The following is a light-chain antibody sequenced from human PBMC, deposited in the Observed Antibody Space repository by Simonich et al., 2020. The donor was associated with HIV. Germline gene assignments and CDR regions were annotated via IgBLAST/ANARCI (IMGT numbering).Light chain of an antibody. CDR3: CSYAGSSSYV. CDR2: VGS. Sequence: QSALTQPASVSGSPGQVYTISCTGTSSVVWNYNLCSWYQQHPGKAPKLMIYVGSKGTSRVSNRYSGSKSGNNASLTISGLQAEDEADYFCCSYAGSSSYVFGTGTKVTVL. V-gene: IGLV2-23*01. J-gene: IGLJ1*01. CDR1: SSVVWNYNL.